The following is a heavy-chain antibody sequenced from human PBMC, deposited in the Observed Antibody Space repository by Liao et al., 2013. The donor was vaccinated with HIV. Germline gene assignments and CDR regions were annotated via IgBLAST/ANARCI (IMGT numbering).Heavy chain of an antibody. CDR3: ARGVPPDS. CDR1: GGSISGYY. CDR2: IYPSGSA. Sequence: QVQPQESGPRLVKPSETLSLTCSVSGGSISGYYWTWIRQPAGTRLEWIGHIYPSGSANYNPSLKSRVTMSVDTSRNQFSLNLNSVTAADTAVYYCARGVPPDSWGQGTPVTVSS. D-gene: IGHD5/OR15-5a*01. J-gene: IGHJ4*02. V-gene: IGHV4-4*07.